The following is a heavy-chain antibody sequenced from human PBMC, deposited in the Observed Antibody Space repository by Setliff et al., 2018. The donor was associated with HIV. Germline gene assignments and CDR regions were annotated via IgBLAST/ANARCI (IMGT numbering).Heavy chain of an antibody. D-gene: IGHD3-10*01. Sequence: SETLSLTCTVSGGSISDTHYTWIRQTPGKGLEWIGLMHVSRETNYNPSLESRVTISMDTSKNQFSLKLSSVTAADTALYFCARHGRSYDSGRWYNWFDSWGQGTPVTV. J-gene: IGHJ5*01. CDR2: MHVSRET. CDR1: GGSISDTH. CDR3: ARHGRSYDSGRWYNWFDS. V-gene: IGHV4-59*08.